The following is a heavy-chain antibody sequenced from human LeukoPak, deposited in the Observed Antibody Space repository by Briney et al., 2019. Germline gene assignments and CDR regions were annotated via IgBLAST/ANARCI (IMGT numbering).Heavy chain of an antibody. Sequence: SGTLSLTCGVSGGSVTSTNWWTWVRQPPGKGLEWIGEVHLDGRTNNNPSLKSRLTISVDLSENHISLKLTSVTAADTAVYYCAREGGFFRPLDYSGQGTLVTVSS. CDR2: VHLDGRT. CDR1: GGSVTSTNW. CDR3: AREGGFFRPLDY. D-gene: IGHD3-3*01. V-gene: IGHV4-4*02. J-gene: IGHJ4*02.